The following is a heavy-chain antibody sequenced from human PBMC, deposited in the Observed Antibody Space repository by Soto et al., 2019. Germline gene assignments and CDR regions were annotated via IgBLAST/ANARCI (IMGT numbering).Heavy chain of an antibody. V-gene: IGHV1-69*05. CDR1: GGTFRSYA. Sequence: QVQLVQSGAEVKKPGSSVKVSCKASGGTFRSYAISWVRQAPGQGLEWMGGIIPILGTANYAQKFQGRVTINQAESTSSAYVELIGVRAEDTVVCDWASEAQWQLPNWGQGTLVTVSS. CDR3: ASEAQWQLPN. CDR2: IIPILGTA. J-gene: IGHJ4*02. D-gene: IGHD6-19*01.